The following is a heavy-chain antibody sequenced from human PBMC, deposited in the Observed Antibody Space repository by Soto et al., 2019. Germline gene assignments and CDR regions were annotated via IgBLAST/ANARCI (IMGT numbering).Heavy chain of an antibody. D-gene: IGHD3-16*01. Sequence: SETLSLTCAVYGGSFSGYYLSWIRQNTGKGLEWIGEINHSGSTNYNPSLKSRVTISVDTSKNQFSLKLSSVTAADTAVYYCARGLRLTWRAPWGQGTLVTVS. CDR3: ARGLRLTWRAP. J-gene: IGHJ5*02. CDR1: GGSFSGYY. V-gene: IGHV4-34*01. CDR2: INHSGST.